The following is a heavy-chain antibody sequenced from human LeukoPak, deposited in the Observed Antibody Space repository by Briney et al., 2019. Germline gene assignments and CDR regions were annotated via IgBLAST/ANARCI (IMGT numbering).Heavy chain of an antibody. CDR2: ISGYSGNA. CDR3: ARCYSSSWQRLDN. CDR1: GYTFTSYG. D-gene: IGHD6-13*01. J-gene: IGHJ4*02. V-gene: IGHV1-18*01. Sequence: ASVKVSCKASGYTFTSYGISWVRPAPGQGLEWMGWISGYSGNANYAQKFQDRVVMTTDRSTSTAYMELRSVRSDDTAVYYCARCYSSSWQRLDNWGQGTLVIVSS.